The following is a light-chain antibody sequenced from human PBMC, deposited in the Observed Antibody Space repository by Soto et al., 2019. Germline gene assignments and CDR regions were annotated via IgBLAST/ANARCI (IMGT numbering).Light chain of an antibody. J-gene: IGKJ1*01. Sequence: DIQMTQSPSTLSASVGDRVTITCRASQSISSWLAWYQQKPGKAPKILIYKASSLESGVPSRFSGSGSGTVFTLTISSLQPDDFATYYCQQYHTWWTCGQGTKVEI. CDR1: QSISSW. CDR3: QQYHTWWT. CDR2: KAS. V-gene: IGKV1-5*03.